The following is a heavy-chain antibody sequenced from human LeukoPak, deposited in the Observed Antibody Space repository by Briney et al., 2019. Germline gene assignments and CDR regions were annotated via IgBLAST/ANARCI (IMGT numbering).Heavy chain of an antibody. J-gene: IGHJ4*02. CDR1: GGTFSSYA. D-gene: IGHD6-19*01. CDR2: IIPIFGTA. CDR3: ARGQYSSGWYGPGYFDY. Sequence: SVKVSCKASGGTFSSYAISWVRQAPGQGLEWMGGIIPIFGTANYAQKFQGGVTITADESTSTAYMELSSLRSEDTAVYYCARGQYSSGWYGPGYFDYWGQGTLVTVSS. V-gene: IGHV1-69*01.